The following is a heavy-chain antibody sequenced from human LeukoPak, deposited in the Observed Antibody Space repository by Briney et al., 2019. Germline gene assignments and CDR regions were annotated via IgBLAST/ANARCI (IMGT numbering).Heavy chain of an antibody. J-gene: IGHJ4*02. CDR1: GGTLNSYV. D-gene: IGHD3-22*01. CDR2: INPSGGST. CDR3: AKALYYRFNFDY. Sequence: ASVKVSCKASGGTLNSYVISWVRQAPGQGLEWMGIINPSGGSTSYAQKFQGRVTMTRDMSTSTVYMELSSLRSEDTAVYYCAKALYYRFNFDYWGQGTLVTVSS. V-gene: IGHV1-46*02.